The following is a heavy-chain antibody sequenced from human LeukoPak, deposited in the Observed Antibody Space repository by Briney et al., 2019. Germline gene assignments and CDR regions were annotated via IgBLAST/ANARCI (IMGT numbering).Heavy chain of an antibody. J-gene: IGHJ4*02. D-gene: IGHD3-16*02. CDR3: ARDRSKVSDY. Sequence: GGSLRLSCAASGFTFSSYAMHWVRQAPGKGLEWVAVISYDGSNKYYADSVKGRITISRDNSKNTLYLQMNSLRAEDTAVYYCARDRSKVSDYWGQGTLVTVSS. V-gene: IGHV3-30-3*01. CDR1: GFTFSSYA. CDR2: ISYDGSNK.